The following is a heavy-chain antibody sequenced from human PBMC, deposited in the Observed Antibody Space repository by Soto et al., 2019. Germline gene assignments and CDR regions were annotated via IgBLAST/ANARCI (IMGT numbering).Heavy chain of an antibody. V-gene: IGHV2-5*02. D-gene: IGHD4-4*01. CDR3: ARRDYSYGYFDY. Sequence: QITLKESGPTLVKPTQTLTLTCTFSGFSLSTSGVGVGWIRQPPGKALEWLALIYWDDDKRYSPSLKSRLTITKDTSKNQVVLTMNNMDPVDTATYYCARRDYSYGYFDYWGQGTLVTVSS. J-gene: IGHJ4*02. CDR1: GFSLSTSGVG. CDR2: IYWDDDK.